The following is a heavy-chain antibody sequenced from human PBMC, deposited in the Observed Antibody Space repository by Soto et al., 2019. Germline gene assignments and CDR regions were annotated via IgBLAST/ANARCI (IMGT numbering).Heavy chain of an antibody. D-gene: IGHD2-2*02. CDR3: ARAIVVVPAAIPFDP. Sequence: ASVKVSCKASGYTFTRYDINWVRQATGQGLEWMGWMNPNSGNTGYAQKFQGRVTMTRNTSISTAYMELSSLRSEDTAVYYCARAIVVVPAAIPFDPWGQGTLVTVSS. V-gene: IGHV1-8*01. CDR2: MNPNSGNT. CDR1: GYTFTRYD. J-gene: IGHJ5*02.